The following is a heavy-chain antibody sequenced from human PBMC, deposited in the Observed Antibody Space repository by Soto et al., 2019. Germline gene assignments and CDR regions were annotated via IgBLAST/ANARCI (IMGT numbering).Heavy chain of an antibody. V-gene: IGHV1-69*01. CDR2: IIPIFGTA. D-gene: IGHD6-13*01. CDR1: GGTFSSYA. Sequence: QVQLVQSGAEVKKPGSSVKVSCKASGGTFSSYAISWVRQAPGQGLEWMGGIIPIFGTANYAQKFQGRVTITADESMSTAYMELSSLRSEDTAVYYCARDRALEQQLVEISSYGMDVWGQGTTVTVSS. J-gene: IGHJ6*02. CDR3: ARDRALEQQLVEISSYGMDV.